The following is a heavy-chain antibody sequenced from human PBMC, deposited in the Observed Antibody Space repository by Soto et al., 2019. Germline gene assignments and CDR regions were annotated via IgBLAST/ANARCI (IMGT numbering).Heavy chain of an antibody. CDR1: GGTFSSYA. J-gene: IGHJ6*02. V-gene: IGHV1-69*01. Sequence: QVQLVQSGAEVKKPGSSVKVSCKASGGTFSSYAISWVRQAPGQGLEWMGGIIPIFGTANYAQKFQGRVTITADESTSTAYMELSSLRSEDTAVYYGARVLVVITPPRTYYYGMDVWGQGTTVTVSS. CDR2: IIPIFGTA. D-gene: IGHD3-22*01. CDR3: ARVLVVITPPRTYYYGMDV.